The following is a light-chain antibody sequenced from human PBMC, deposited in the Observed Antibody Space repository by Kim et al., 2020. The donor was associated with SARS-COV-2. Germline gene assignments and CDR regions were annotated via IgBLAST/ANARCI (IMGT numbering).Light chain of an antibody. CDR3: QHYATFRWT. Sequence: ESVLTQSPGTLSLSPGERVTLYCRASQSVSSNQLAWYQQKPGQAPRLLIYGASSRATGIPDRFTGSGSGTDFTLTISRLEPEDFAVYYCQHYATFRWTFGQGTKVDIK. J-gene: IGKJ1*01. CDR1: QSVSSNQ. V-gene: IGKV3-20*01. CDR2: GAS.